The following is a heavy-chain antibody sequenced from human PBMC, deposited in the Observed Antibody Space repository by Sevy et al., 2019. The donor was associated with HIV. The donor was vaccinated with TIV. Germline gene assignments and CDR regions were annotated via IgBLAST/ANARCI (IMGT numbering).Heavy chain of an antibody. CDR1: GDSVSSNSAA. CDR3: ARDRWELLHNYFDY. Sequence: QSQTLSLTCAISGDSVSSNSAASNWIRQSPSRGLEWLGRTYYRSKWYNDYAVSVKRRITINPETSKNQFSLQLNSVTPEDTAVYYCARDRWELLHNYFDYWGQGTLVTVSS. V-gene: IGHV6-1*01. J-gene: IGHJ4*02. D-gene: IGHD1-26*01. CDR2: TYYRSKWYN.